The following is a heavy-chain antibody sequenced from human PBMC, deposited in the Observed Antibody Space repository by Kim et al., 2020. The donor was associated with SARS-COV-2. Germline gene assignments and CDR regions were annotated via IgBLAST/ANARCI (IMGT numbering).Heavy chain of an antibody. J-gene: IGHJ4*01. Sequence: GGSLRLSCSASGFTFSDNAMHWVRQGPGKGLEYISVINSDGDRTTYADSVKGSFTVSRDNAKNTLYLQLDSLRPDDTGVYYCATVCSSYLVSGDHAADY. D-gene: IGHD2-21*02. V-gene: IGHV3-64*02. CDR1: GFTFSDNA. CDR2: INSDGDRT. CDR3: ATVCSSYLVSGDHAADY.